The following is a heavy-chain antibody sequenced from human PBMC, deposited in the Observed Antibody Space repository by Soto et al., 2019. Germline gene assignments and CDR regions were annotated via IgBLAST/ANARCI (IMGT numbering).Heavy chain of an antibody. Sequence: QLQLQESGPGLVKPSETLSLTCTVSGGSISSSSYYWGWIRQPPGKGLEWIGRIYYSGSTYYNPSLKSRVTISVDTSKNQFSLKLSSVTAADTAVYYCARLGSGSGSRYYYYYYMDVWGKGTTVTVSS. D-gene: IGHD3-10*01. CDR1: GGSISSSSYY. CDR2: IYYSGST. V-gene: IGHV4-39*01. J-gene: IGHJ6*03. CDR3: ARLGSGSGSRYYYYYYMDV.